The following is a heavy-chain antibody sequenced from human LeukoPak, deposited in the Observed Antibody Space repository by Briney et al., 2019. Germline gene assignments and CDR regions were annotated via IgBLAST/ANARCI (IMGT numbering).Heavy chain of an antibody. J-gene: IGHJ4*02. D-gene: IGHD3-10*01. V-gene: IGHV3-74*03. CDR2: INGDGSTT. Sequence: GGSLRLSCTASGFTFSTYWINWVRQSPGKGLVWVALINGDGSTTTHADSVKGRFTISGDSAKNTAYLQMNSLRDEDTAVYFCARDYAGSPDYWGQGTLVTVSA. CDR1: GFTFSTYW. CDR3: ARDYAGSPDY.